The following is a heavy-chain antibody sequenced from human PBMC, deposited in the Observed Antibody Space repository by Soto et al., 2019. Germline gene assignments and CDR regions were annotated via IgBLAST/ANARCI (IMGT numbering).Heavy chain of an antibody. Sequence: ASVKVSCKASGYTFTSYYMHWVRQAPGQGLEWMGIINPSGGSTSYAQKFQGRVTMTRDTSTSTVYMELSSLRSEDTAVYYCARDLGPHYDILSGYYNEGYYFDYWGQGTLVTVSS. J-gene: IGHJ4*02. CDR3: ARDLGPHYDILSGYYNEGYYFDY. D-gene: IGHD3-9*01. CDR1: GYTFTSYY. V-gene: IGHV1-46*03. CDR2: INPSGGST.